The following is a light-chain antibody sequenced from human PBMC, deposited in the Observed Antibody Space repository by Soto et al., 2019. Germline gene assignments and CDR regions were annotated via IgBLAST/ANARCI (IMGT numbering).Light chain of an antibody. J-gene: IGLJ7*02. CDR3: QTWGTGSAIVV. CDR1: SGHSNYA. Sequence: QPVLTQSPSASASLGASVKLTCTLSSGHSNYAIAWHQQQPEKGPRYLMKVNSGGSHIKGDGIPDRFSGSSSGAERYLFSSSLQSEDEADYYCQTWGTGSAIVVFGGGTQLTAL. V-gene: IGLV4-69*01. CDR2: VNSGGSH.